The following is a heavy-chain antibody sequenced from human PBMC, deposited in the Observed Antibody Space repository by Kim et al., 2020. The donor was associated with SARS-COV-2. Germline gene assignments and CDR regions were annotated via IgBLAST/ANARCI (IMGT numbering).Heavy chain of an antibody. CDR3: ARAIAVAGRIDY. D-gene: IGHD6-19*01. Sequence: YYADSVKGRFTISRDNSKNTLYLQMNSLRAEDTAVYYCARAIAVAGRIDYWGQGTLVTVSS. V-gene: IGHV3-53*01. J-gene: IGHJ4*02.